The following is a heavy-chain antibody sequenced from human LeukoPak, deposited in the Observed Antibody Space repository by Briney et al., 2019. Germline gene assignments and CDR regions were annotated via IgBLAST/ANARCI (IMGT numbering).Heavy chain of an antibody. Sequence: PGGSLRLSCAASGFTVSSNYMSWVRQAPGKGLEWVSVIYSGGSTYYADSVKGRFTISRDNSKNTLYLQMNSLRAEDTAVYYCASQGGDYCNPSGLYYYYGMDVWGQGTTVTVSS. CDR3: ASQGGDYCNPSGLYYYYGMDV. CDR1: GFTVSSNY. D-gene: IGHD4-11*01. J-gene: IGHJ6*02. CDR2: IYSGGST. V-gene: IGHV3-66*02.